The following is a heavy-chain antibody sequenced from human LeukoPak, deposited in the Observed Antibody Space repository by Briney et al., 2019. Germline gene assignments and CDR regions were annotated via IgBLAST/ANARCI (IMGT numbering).Heavy chain of an antibody. V-gene: IGHV4-4*07. CDR2: IHSSGST. Sequence: SETLSLTCTVSGGSISRNYWSWIRQPAGKRLEWIGRIHSSGSTNYNPSLKSRVSMSIKTSKKQFSLKLTSVTAADMAIYYCARGLVQGWGTHFDYWGQGTLITVSS. CDR3: ARGLVQGWGTHFDY. D-gene: IGHD7-27*01. J-gene: IGHJ4*02. CDR1: GGSISRNY.